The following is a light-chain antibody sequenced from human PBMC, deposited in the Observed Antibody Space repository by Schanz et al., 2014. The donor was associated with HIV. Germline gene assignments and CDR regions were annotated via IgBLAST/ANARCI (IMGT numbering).Light chain of an antibody. J-gene: IGKJ5*01. CDR3: LQHNTYPLS. CDR1: QDIGND. CDR2: AAS. V-gene: IGKV1-17*01. Sequence: DIQMTQSPSSQSASVGDRVTITCRASQDIGNDLGWYQQKPGQAPKRLIYAASKLQSGVPSRFIGSGXXXEFTLTISSLQPEXXXSYYCLQHNTYPLSFGQGTRLDIK.